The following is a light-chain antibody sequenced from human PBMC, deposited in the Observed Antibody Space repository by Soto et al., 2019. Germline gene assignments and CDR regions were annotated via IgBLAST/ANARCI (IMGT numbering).Light chain of an antibody. J-gene: IGLJ2*01. Sequence: QSALTQPASVSGSPGQSITISCTGTSSDVGAYNYVSWYQQRPGKVPKLIIFEVSNRASGVSSRFSGSKSGNTASLTISGLQAEDGADYYCSSHAASGVFGGGTKVTVL. CDR1: SSDVGAYNY. CDR2: EVS. V-gene: IGLV2-14*01. CDR3: SSHAASGV.